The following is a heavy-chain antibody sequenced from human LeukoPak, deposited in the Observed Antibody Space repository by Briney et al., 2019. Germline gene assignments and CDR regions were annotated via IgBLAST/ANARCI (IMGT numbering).Heavy chain of an antibody. J-gene: IGHJ5*02. CDR2: IYTSGST. Sequence: SQTLSLTCTVSGGSISSGSYYWSWIRQPAGKGLEWIGRIYTSGSTNYNPSLTSRVTISVDTSKNQFSLKLSSVSAADTGVYYCARGFRDENWFDPWGQGNLVTVSS. CDR1: GGSISSGSYY. CDR3: ARGFRDENWFDP. V-gene: IGHV4-61*02. D-gene: IGHD3-10*01.